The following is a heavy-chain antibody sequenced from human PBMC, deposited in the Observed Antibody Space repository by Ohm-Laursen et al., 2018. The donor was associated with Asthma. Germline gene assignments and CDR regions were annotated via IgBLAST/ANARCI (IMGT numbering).Heavy chain of an antibody. V-gene: IGHV3-30*18. CDR3: ANARTAMVAFDI. D-gene: IGHD5-18*01. J-gene: IGHJ3*02. CDR2: ISYDGSNK. Sequence: SLRLSCTASGFTFSSYGMHWARQAPGKGLEWVAVISYDGSNKYYADSVKGRFTISRDNSKNTLYLQMNSLRAEDTAVYYCANARTAMVAFDIWGQGTMVTVSS. CDR1: GFTFSSYG.